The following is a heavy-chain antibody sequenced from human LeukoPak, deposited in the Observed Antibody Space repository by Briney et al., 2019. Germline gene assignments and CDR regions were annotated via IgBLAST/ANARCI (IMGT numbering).Heavy chain of an antibody. D-gene: IGHD3-22*01. Sequence: GGSRRLSCAASGFTFNLYAMSWVRQAPGKGLEWVSAISGSGGSTYYADSVKGRFTISRDNSKNTLYLQMNSLRAEDTAVYYCAKAMGYYDSSGYYYVSCDYWGQGTLVTVSS. CDR1: GFTFNLYA. CDR3: AKAMGYYDSSGYYYVSCDY. V-gene: IGHV3-23*01. CDR2: ISGSGGST. J-gene: IGHJ4*02.